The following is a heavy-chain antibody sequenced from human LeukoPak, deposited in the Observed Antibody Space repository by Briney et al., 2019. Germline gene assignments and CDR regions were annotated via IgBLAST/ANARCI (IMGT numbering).Heavy chain of an antibody. Sequence: SETLSLTCAVYGGSFSGYYWSWIRQPPGKGLEWIGEINHSGSTNYNPSLKSRVTISVDTSKNQFSLKLSSVTAADTAVYYCARVEQTTAAYYYYGMDVWGQGTTVTVSS. CDR1: GGSFSGYY. CDR2: INHSGST. CDR3: ARVEQTTAAYYYYGMDV. D-gene: IGHD1-14*01. V-gene: IGHV4-34*01. J-gene: IGHJ6*02.